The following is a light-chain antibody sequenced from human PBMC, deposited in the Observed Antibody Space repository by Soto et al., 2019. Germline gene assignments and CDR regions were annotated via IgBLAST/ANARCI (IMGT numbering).Light chain of an antibody. CDR2: DVG. CDR1: QSDVGNYNF. CDR3: CSYRTAHPHFKI. V-gene: IGLV2-14*01. J-gene: IGLJ1*01. Sequence: QSVLTEPASESGSPRPSVTISCTGTQSDVGNYNFVSSYQLHPRKAPKLMIYDVGSRPSGVSNRFPGSKSGNTASLAIYGLQAEDDADYIWCSYRTAHPHFKIFGTGTKVT.